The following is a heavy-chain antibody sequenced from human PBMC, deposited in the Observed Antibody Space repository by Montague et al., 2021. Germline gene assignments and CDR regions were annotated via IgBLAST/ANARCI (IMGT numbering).Heavy chain of an antibody. CDR1: GFIFNNYV. Sequence: SLRLSCAASGFIFNNYVMNWVRQPPGKGLEWVSGINGNSINIDYADSVKGRFTISRDNAKNSLYLQMNSLRAEDTAFYYCVKDTRDYYPDFWGQGILVTVSS. J-gene: IGHJ4*02. CDR2: INGNSINI. V-gene: IGHV3-9*01. CDR3: VKDTRDYYPDF. D-gene: IGHD3-3*01.